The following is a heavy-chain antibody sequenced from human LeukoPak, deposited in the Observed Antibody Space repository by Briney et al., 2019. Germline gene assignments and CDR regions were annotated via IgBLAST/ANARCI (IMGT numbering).Heavy chain of an antibody. J-gene: IGHJ3*02. Sequence: ASVKVSCKTSGYSFTANYMQWVRQAPGQGLGWMVWLNPNSGATKYAQKFQGRVTMTRGTSINTAYMELSRLTSDDTAVYYCARYRCKTTSGCEDTDAFDTWGQGTMVTVSS. CDR2: LNPNSGAT. CDR1: GYSFTANY. CDR3: ARYRCKTTSGCEDTDAFDT. D-gene: IGHD2/OR15-2a*01. V-gene: IGHV1-2*02.